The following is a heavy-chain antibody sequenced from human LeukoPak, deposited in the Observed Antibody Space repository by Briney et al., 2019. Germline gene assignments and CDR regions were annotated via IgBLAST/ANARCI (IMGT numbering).Heavy chain of an antibody. CDR1: GFTFSSYA. Sequence: GGSLRLSCAASGFTFSSYAMSWVRQAPGKGLEWVSAISGSGGSTYYADSVKGRFTISRDNSKNTLYLQMNSLRAEDTAVYYCAKGRRRGSVVVVPAAHYAGHDAFDIWGQGTMVTVSS. D-gene: IGHD2-2*01. J-gene: IGHJ3*02. CDR2: ISGSGGST. CDR3: AKGRRRGSVVVVPAAHYAGHDAFDI. V-gene: IGHV3-23*01.